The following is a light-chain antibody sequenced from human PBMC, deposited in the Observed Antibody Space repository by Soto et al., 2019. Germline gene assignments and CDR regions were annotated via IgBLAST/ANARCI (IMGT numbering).Light chain of an antibody. CDR2: GAS. Sequence: DTIMTQSPVILSVSPGERATVSCRASQSLNSNLAWYQQKPGQAPRLLIYGASTRATGIPARFSGSGSGTEFTLTISSLQSEDFAVYYCQQYGSSGTFGQGTKVDIK. J-gene: IGKJ1*01. V-gene: IGKV3-15*01. CDR3: QQYGSSGT. CDR1: QSLNSN.